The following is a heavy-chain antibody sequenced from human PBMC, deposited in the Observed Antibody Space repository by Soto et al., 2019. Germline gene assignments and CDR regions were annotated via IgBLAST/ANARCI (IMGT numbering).Heavy chain of an antibody. J-gene: IGHJ6*02. Sequence: QVQLVQSGAEVKKPGSSVKVSCKASGGTFSSYAISWVRQAPGQGLEWMGGIIPIFGTANYAQKFQGRVTTTADESTSPAYMELSSLRSEDTAVYYCARDKVGYYDSSGYYRVSVPPDYYYGMDVWGQGTTVTVSS. D-gene: IGHD3-22*01. CDR3: ARDKVGYYDSSGYYRVSVPPDYYYGMDV. CDR1: GGTFSSYA. CDR2: IIPIFGTA. V-gene: IGHV1-69*01.